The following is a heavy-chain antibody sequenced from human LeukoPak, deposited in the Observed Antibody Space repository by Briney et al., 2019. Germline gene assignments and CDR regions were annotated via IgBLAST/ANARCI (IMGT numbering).Heavy chain of an antibody. CDR3: ASGQLRYFDWFDP. Sequence: ASVKVSCKASGYTFTGYYMHWVRQAPGQGLEWMGWINPNRGGTNYAQKFQGRVTMTRDTSISTAYMGLSRLRSDGTAVYYCASGQLRYFDWFDPWGQGTLVTVSS. J-gene: IGHJ5*02. V-gene: IGHV1-2*02. CDR1: GYTFTGYY. D-gene: IGHD3-9*01. CDR2: INPNRGGT.